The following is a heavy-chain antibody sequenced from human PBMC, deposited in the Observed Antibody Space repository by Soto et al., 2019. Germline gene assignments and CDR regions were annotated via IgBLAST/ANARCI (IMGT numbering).Heavy chain of an antibody. J-gene: IGHJ6*02. V-gene: IGHV4-34*01. D-gene: IGHD6-19*01. CDR1: GGSFSGYY. Sequence: QVQLQQWGAGLLKPSETLSLTCAVYGGSFSGYYWSWIRQPPGKGLEWIGEINHSGSTNYNPSLKSRVTISVDTSKNQFSLKLSSVTAADTAVYYCARERQWLVVSVGYYYGMDVWGQGTTVTVSS. CDR2: INHSGST. CDR3: ARERQWLVVSVGYYYGMDV.